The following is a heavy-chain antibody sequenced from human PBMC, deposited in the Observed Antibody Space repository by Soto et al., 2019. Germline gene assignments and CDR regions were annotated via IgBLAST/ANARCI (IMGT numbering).Heavy chain of an antibody. CDR2: IWYDGSNK. Sequence: QVQLVESGGGVVQPGRSLRLSCAASGFTFSSYGMHWVRQAPGKGLEWVAVIWYDGSNKYYADSVKGRFTISRDNSKTTLYLQMNSLRAEDTAVYYCARAPAAMRRVNYYYYYMDVWGKGTTVTVSS. J-gene: IGHJ6*03. V-gene: IGHV3-33*01. CDR1: GFTFSSYG. CDR3: ARAPAAMRRVNYYYYYMDV. D-gene: IGHD2-2*01.